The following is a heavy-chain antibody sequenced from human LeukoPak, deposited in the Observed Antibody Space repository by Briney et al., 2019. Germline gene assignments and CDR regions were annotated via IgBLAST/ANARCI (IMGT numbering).Heavy chain of an antibody. D-gene: IGHD1-1*01. CDR2: MNPNSGNT. CDR3: ARGERELDGPYYYYYYYMDV. V-gene: IGHV1-8*01. J-gene: IGHJ6*03. Sequence: GASVKVSCKASGYTFTSYDINWVRQATGQGLEWMGWMNPNSGNTGYAQKFQGRVTMTRNTSISTAYMELSSLRSEDTAVYYCARGERELDGPYYYYYYYMDVWGKGTTVTVSS. CDR1: GYTFTSYD.